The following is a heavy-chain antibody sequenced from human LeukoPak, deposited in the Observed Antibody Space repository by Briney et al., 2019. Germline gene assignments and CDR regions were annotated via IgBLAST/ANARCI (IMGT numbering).Heavy chain of an antibody. J-gene: IGHJ3*02. D-gene: IGHD3-22*01. CDR1: GYTSTNFD. V-gene: IGHV1-8*01. CDR2: MNLNTGKT. CDR3: ARVLYYYDSSGYRWDAFDI. Sequence: ASVKVSCKASGYTSTNFDINWVRQATGQGFEWMGWMNLNTGKTGYRQEFQGRVTMTTNTSITTAYMELSSLRSEDTAVYYCARVLYYYDSSGYRWDAFDIWGQGTMVTVSS.